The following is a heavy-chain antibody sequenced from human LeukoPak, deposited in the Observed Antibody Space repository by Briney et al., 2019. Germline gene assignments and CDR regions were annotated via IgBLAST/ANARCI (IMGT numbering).Heavy chain of an antibody. V-gene: IGHV3-74*01. J-gene: IGHJ4*02. CDR3: ARDHGIPGSGSYKFDY. CDR2: INADVSVI. Sequence: GGSLRLSCAASGFPFSSHWMNWVRQAPGKGLVWVARINADVSVITYADAVKGRFTISRDNAKNTLYLQMNSLRAEDTAVYYCARDHGIPGSGSYKFDYWGQGTLVTVSS. CDR1: GFPFSSHW. D-gene: IGHD3-10*01.